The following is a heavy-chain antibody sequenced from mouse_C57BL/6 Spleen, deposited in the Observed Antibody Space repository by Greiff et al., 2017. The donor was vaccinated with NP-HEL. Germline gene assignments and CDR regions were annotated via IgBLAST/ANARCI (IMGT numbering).Heavy chain of an antibody. CDR1: GYTFTSYG. V-gene: IGHV1-81*01. J-gene: IGHJ1*03. Sequence: QVQLQQSGAELARPGASVKLSCKASGYTFTSYGISWVKQRTGQGLEWIGEIYPRSGNTYYNEKFKGKATLTADKSSSTAYMELRSLTSEDSAVYFCARSGGYYGSSHWYFDVWGTGTTVTVSS. CDR3: ARSGGYYGSSHWYFDV. CDR2: IYPRSGNT. D-gene: IGHD1-1*01.